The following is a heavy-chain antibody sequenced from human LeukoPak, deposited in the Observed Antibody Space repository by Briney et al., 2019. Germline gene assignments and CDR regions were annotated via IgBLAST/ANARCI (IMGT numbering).Heavy chain of an antibody. CDR1: GGSISSSSYY. CDR3: ARLVGAIEDFDY. D-gene: IGHD1-26*01. CDR2: IYCSGST. V-gene: IGHV4-39*01. J-gene: IGHJ4*02. Sequence: SETLSLTCTVSGGSISSSSYYWGWIRQPPGKGLEWIGSIYCSGSTYYNPSLKSRVTISVDTSKNQFSLKLSSVTAADTAVYYCARLVGAIEDFDYWGQGTLVTVSS.